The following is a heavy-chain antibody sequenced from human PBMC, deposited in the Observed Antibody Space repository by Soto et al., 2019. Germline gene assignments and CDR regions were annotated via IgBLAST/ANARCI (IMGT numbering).Heavy chain of an antibody. J-gene: IGHJ6*02. CDR2: ISSSGSTI. CDR1: GFTFSDYY. CDR3: AREGDSSGYYPDYYYYGMDV. D-gene: IGHD3-22*01. V-gene: IGHV3-11*01. Sequence: QVQLVESGGGLVKPGGSLRLSCAASGFTFSDYYMSWIRQAPGKGLEWVSYISSSGSTIYYADSVKGRFTISRDNAKNSLYLKMNSLRAEDTAVYYCAREGDSSGYYPDYYYYGMDVWGQGTTVTVSS.